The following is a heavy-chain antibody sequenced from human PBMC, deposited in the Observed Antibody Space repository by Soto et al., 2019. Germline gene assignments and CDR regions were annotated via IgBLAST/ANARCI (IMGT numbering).Heavy chain of an antibody. CDR1: GGSTSSSIYY. CDR3: ARLGLEISPDFDY. V-gene: IGHV4-39*01. CDR2: IFYSGST. Sequence: LSLTCTVSGGSTSSSIYYWGWIRQPPGKGLEWIGNIFYSGSTFHNPSLKSRVTLSVDTSKNQFSLKLSSLTAADTAVYYCARLGLEISPDFDYWGQGTLVTVSS. D-gene: IGHD1-1*01. J-gene: IGHJ4*02.